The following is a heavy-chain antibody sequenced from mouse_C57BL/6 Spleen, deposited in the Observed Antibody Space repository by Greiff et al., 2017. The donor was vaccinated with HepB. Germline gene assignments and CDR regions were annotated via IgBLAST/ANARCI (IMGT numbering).Heavy chain of an antibody. D-gene: IGHD2-4*01. CDR2: INPGSGGT. CDR1: GYAFTNYL. J-gene: IGHJ3*01. Sequence: VQLQESGAELVRPGTSVKVSCKASGYAFTNYLIEWVKQRPGQGLEWIGVINPGSGGTNYNEKFKGKATLTADKSSSTAYMQLSSLTSEDSAVYFCARFPYDYDGGFAYWGQGTLVTVSA. V-gene: IGHV1-54*01. CDR3: ARFPYDYDGGFAY.